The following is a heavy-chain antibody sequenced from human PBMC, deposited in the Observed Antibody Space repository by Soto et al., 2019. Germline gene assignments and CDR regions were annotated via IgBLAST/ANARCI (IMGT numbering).Heavy chain of an antibody. CDR1: GFTFSSYG. CDR2: IWYDGSNK. Sequence: GGSLRLSCAASGFTFSSYGMHWVRQAPGKGLEWVAVIWYDGSNKYYADSVKGRFTISRDNSKNTLYLQMNSLRAEDTAVYYCARGAGMSKFDYWGQGTTVTVSS. D-gene: IGHD3-10*01. CDR3: ARGAGMSKFDY. J-gene: IGHJ4*02. V-gene: IGHV3-33*01.